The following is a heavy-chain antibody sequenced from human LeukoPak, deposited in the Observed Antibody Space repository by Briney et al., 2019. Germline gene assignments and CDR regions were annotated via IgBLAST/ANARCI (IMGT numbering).Heavy chain of an antibody. CDR3: ARGQTPYDILTGSDAFVI. CDR2: ISSSSSTI. J-gene: IGHJ3*02. Sequence: AGGSLRLSCAASGFTFSSYSMNWVRQAPGKGLEWVSYISSSSSTIYYADSVKGRFTISRDNAKNSLYLQMNSLRDEDTAVYYCARGQTPYDILTGSDAFVIWAKGQWSPSLQ. V-gene: IGHV3-48*02. D-gene: IGHD3-9*01. CDR1: GFTFSSYS.